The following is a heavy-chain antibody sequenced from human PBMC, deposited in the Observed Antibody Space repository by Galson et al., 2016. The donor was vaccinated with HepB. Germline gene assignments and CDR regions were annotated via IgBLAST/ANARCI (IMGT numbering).Heavy chain of an antibody. Sequence: SLRLSCAASGLSFSPYAVSWVRQAPGKGLEWVSAINGTGTITDYADSVKGRFTISRDNSKNTLYLQVNSLRADDTAVYSCERGGVGKLYAYGMDVWGHGNAVTVSS. CDR1: GLSFSPYA. D-gene: IGHD1-26*01. V-gene: IGHV3-23*01. CDR2: INGTGTIT. CDR3: ERGGVGKLYAYGMDV. J-gene: IGHJ6*02.